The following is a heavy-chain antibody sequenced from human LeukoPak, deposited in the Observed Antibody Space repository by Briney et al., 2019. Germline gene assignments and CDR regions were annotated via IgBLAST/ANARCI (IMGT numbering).Heavy chain of an antibody. Sequence: PSETLSLTCAVYGGSFSGYYWSWIRQPPGKGLEWIGEINHSGSTNYNPSLKSRVTISVDTSKNQFSLKLSSVTAADTAVYYCARGRVDYYGSGSPHRYFDYWGQGTLVTVSS. CDR3: ARGRVDYYGSGSPHRYFDY. V-gene: IGHV4-34*01. J-gene: IGHJ4*02. CDR2: INHSGST. D-gene: IGHD3-10*01. CDR1: GGSFSGYY.